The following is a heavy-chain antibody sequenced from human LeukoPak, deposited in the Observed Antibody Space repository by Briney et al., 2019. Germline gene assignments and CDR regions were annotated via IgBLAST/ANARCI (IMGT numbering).Heavy chain of an antibody. CDR3: ARVLTNGGYYYMDV. V-gene: IGHV4-30-4*01. Sequence: PSRTLSLTCTVSGGSISSGDYYWSWIRQPPGKGLEWIGYIYYSGSTNYNPSLKSRVTISVDTSKNQFSLKLSSVTAADTAVYYCARVLTNGGYYYMDVWGKGTTVTVSS. D-gene: IGHD2-2*01. CDR2: IYYSGST. CDR1: GGSISSGDYY. J-gene: IGHJ6*03.